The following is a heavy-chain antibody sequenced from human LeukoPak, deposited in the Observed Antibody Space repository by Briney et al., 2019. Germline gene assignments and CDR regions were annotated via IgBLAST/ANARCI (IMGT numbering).Heavy chain of an antibody. D-gene: IGHD3-10*01. J-gene: IGHJ4*02. Sequence: GASVKVSCKASGYTFANFGITWVRQAPGQGLEWMGWISVYNGNTNYAQNLQGRVTLTTDTSTSTAYMELSSLRSEDTAVYYCARVRGRRFGEFSGYDYWGQGTLVTVSS. CDR3: ARVRGRRFGEFSGYDY. V-gene: IGHV1-18*01. CDR1: GYTFANFG. CDR2: ISVYNGNT.